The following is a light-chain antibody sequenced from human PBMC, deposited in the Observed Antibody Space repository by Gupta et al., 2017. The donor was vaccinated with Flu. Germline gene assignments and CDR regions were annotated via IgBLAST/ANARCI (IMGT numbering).Light chain of an antibody. CDR1: QSIGID. J-gene: IGKJ5*01. V-gene: IGKV3D-15*03. CDR3: QQVRDWPFT. Sequence: PVTLSVSPGEGVTLSCRASQSIGIDLAWYQQKPGQAPRPLIYDASFRTTGVPARFSAGGSGTEFTLTISILQPEDFAVYFCQQVRDWPFTFGQGTRLDIK. CDR2: DAS.